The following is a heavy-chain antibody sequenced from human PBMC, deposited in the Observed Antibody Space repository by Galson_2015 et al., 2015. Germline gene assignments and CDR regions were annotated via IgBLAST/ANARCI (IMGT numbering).Heavy chain of an antibody. Sequence: SETLSLTCAVSGGSISSSNWWSWVCQPPGKGLEWIGEIYHSGSTNYNPSLKSRVTISVDKSKNQFSPKLSSVTAADTAVYYCARGFSAGELFPCCFDYWGQGTLVIVSS. CDR2: IYHSGST. V-gene: IGHV4-4*02. J-gene: IGHJ4*02. D-gene: IGHD3-10*01. CDR3: ARGFSAGELFPCCFDY. CDR1: GGSISSSNW.